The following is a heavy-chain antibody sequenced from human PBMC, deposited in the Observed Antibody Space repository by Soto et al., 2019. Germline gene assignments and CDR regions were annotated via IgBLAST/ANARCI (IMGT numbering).Heavy chain of an antibody. D-gene: IGHD3-10*01. CDR1: GFTFSRHA. CDR3: VRSRSGAVADSFDL. J-gene: IGHJ4*02. Sequence: GGSLRLSCEGSGFTFSRHALHWVRQAPGKGLEWVAVVSRDGSVKYWIESVKGRFTLSRDNSKNTVYLEMNSLRPEDTGVYYCVRSRSGAVADSFDLWGQGTLVTVSS. CDR2: VSRDGSVK. V-gene: IGHV3-30-3*01.